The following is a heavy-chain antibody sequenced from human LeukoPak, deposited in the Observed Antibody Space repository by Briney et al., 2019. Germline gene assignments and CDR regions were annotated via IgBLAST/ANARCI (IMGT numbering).Heavy chain of an antibody. Sequence: GESLKISCKGSGYSFTYYWIGWARQMPGKGLEWMGIIYPGDSDTTYSPSFQGQVTISADKSISTAYLQWNSLQASDTAMYYCASKHGSSWYLWGQGTLVTVSS. J-gene: IGHJ4*02. CDR3: ASKHGSSWYL. CDR2: IYPGDSDT. V-gene: IGHV5-51*01. CDR1: GYSFTYYW. D-gene: IGHD6-13*01.